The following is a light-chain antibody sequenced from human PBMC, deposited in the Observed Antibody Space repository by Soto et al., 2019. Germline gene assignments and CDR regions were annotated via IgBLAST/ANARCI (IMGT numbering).Light chain of an antibody. V-gene: IGKV3-15*01. Sequence: EIVLTQSPGTLSLSPGERATLSCRASQSVSSSYLAWYQQKPGQAPRLLIYSVSTRATDIPARFSGSGSGTEFTLTISSLQSEDFAVYYCQQYNNWPRTFGQGTKVDIK. CDR3: QQYNNWPRT. CDR1: QSVSSSY. CDR2: SVS. J-gene: IGKJ1*01.